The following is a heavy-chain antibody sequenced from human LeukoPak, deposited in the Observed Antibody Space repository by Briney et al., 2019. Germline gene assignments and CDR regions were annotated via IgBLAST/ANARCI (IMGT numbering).Heavy chain of an antibody. J-gene: IGHJ4*02. CDR2: IIPIFGTA. CDR1: GGTFSSYA. Sequence: SVKVSCKASGGTFSSYAISWVRQAPGQGLEWMGGIIPIFGTANYAQKFQGRVTITADESTSTAYMELSSLRSEDTAVYYCARSPNVLLWFGELWYFDYWGQGTLVTVSS. V-gene: IGHV1-69*01. D-gene: IGHD3-10*01. CDR3: ARSPNVLLWFGELWYFDY.